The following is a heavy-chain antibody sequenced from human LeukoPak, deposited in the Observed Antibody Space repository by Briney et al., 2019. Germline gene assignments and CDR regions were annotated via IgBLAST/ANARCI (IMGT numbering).Heavy chain of an antibody. J-gene: IGHJ6*02. CDR1: GFTFSSYA. D-gene: IGHD4-11*01. CDR2: ISYDGSNK. V-gene: IGHV3-30*04. Sequence: GGSLRLSCAASGFTFSSYAMHWVRQAPGKGLEWVAVISYDGSNKYYADSVKGRLTISRDNSKNTLYLQMNSLRAEDTAVYYCARPLTTVTPYYYYGMDVWGQGTTVTVSS. CDR3: ARPLTTVTPYYYYGMDV.